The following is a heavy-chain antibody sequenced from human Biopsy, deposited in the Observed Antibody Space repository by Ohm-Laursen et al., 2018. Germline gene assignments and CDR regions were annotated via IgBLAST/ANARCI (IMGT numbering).Heavy chain of an antibody. CDR1: GFRFSSHT. D-gene: IGHD6-19*01. CDR3: ARGRRTSGWPYFDN. V-gene: IGHV4-59*11. Sequence: LRLSCSASGFRFSSHTMSWIRQSPGQGLEYIGFIYSGGNTNYNPSLKNRVTMSVDTSKNQFYLKLYSVTAADTAVYYCARGRRTSGWPYFDNWGQGALVIVSP. J-gene: IGHJ4*02. CDR2: IYSGGNT.